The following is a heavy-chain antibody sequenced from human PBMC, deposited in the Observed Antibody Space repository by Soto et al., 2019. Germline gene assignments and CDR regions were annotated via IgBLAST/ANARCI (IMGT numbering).Heavy chain of an antibody. CDR1: GFTFTSCA. Sequence: EVQLLESGGGLVQPGGSLRLSCAASGFTFTSCAMGWVGRAPGRGLEWVSAIRGHGGNTYYADSVKGRFTVSRDNSENTLYLQMNSLRAEDTAVYYCAKSIAARPYDYWSQGTLVTVSS. V-gene: IGHV3-23*01. D-gene: IGHD6-6*01. CDR3: AKSIAARPYDY. CDR2: IRGHGGNT. J-gene: IGHJ4*02.